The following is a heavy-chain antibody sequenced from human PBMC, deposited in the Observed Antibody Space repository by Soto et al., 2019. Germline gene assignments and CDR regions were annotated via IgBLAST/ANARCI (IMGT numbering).Heavy chain of an antibody. J-gene: IGHJ5*02. CDR1: GYTFIRYG. CDR3: ARDGSGGAWGWFDP. V-gene: IGHV3-33*01. Sequence: QVQLVESGGGVVQPGMYLRLSCAASGYTFIRYGMHWVRQAPGKGLEWVAVIWYDGSNKYYADYVKGRFTISRDNSKNTVFLQMDSMRVEDTALYYCARDGSGGAWGWFDPWGQGTLVSVSS. D-gene: IGHD3-10*01. CDR2: IWYDGSNK.